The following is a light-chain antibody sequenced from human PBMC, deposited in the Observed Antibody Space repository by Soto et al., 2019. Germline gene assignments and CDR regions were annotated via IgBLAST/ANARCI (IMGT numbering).Light chain of an antibody. V-gene: IGLV2-14*01. J-gene: IGLJ2*01. CDR3: SSSINTNTLVI. Sequence: QSALTQPASVSGSPGQSITISCTGTSSDIGRYKFVSWFQQHPGKAPKLMIFEGTNRPSGVSNRFSGSKSGNTASLTISGLQSEDEAIYFCSSSINTNTLVIFGRGTTVTVL. CDR1: SSDIGRYKF. CDR2: EGT.